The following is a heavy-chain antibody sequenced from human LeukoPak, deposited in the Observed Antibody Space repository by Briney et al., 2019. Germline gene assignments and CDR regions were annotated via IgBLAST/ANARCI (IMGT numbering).Heavy chain of an antibody. J-gene: IGHJ4*02. V-gene: IGHV4-59*01. D-gene: IGHD3-3*01. CDR1: GGTISSYY. CDR2: IYYSGST. CDR3: ASRSSIWSGYQDTLYYFDS. Sequence: SETLSLTCTASGGTISSYYWSWIRQPPGKRLEWIRHIYYSGSTNYNPSLKSRVTISVDTSKNQFSLKLSSVTAADTAVYYCASRSSIWSGYQDTLYYFDSWGQGTLVTVSS.